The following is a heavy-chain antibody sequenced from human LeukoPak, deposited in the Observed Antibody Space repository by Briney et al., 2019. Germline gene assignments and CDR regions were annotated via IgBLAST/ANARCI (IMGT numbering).Heavy chain of an antibody. CDR2: INPSGGGT. J-gene: IGHJ5*02. D-gene: IGHD2-8*01. CDR3: ARDMLAVPSNRFDP. CDR1: GYTFTSYY. Sequence: ASVKVSCKASGYTFTSYYIHWVRQAPGQGLEWMGVINPSGGGTSYAQKFQGRVTMTRDTSTSTVYMDLRSLRSEDTAVYFCARDMLAVPSNRFDPWGQGTLVTVSS. V-gene: IGHV1-46*01.